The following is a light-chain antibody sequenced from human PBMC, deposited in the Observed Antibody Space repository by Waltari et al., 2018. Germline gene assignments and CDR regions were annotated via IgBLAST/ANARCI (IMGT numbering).Light chain of an antibody. J-gene: IGKJ1*01. Sequence: DIVLTQSPGTLSVSPGARATLSYRACQSVRRTLAGYQQKPGQAPRLLIYDASTRATGVPDRFSGSGFGTDFSLTISRLEPEDFAVYYCQKYGTLPATFGQGTKVEIK. CDR2: DAS. CDR3: QKYGTLPAT. CDR1: QSVRRT. V-gene: IGKV3-20*01.